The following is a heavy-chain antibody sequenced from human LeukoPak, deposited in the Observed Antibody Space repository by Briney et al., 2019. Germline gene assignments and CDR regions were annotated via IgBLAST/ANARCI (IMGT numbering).Heavy chain of an antibody. CDR1: GGTFNSYA. D-gene: IGHD5-18*01. J-gene: IGHJ4*02. Sequence: SVKGSCKASGGTFNSYAISWVRQAPGQGLEWMGGIIPIFGTANYAQKFQGRVTITADESTSTAYMELSSLRSEDTAVYYCASYRGYRTTKLDYWGQGTLVTVSS. CDR2: IIPIFGTA. CDR3: ASYRGYRTTKLDY. V-gene: IGHV1-69*13.